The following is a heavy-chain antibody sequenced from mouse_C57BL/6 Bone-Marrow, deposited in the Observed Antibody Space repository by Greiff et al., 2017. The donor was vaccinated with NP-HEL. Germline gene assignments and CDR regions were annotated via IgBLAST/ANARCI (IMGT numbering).Heavy chain of an antibody. CDR2: ISYSGST. J-gene: IGHJ3*01. CDR3: ARTKGYDYGFAY. D-gene: IGHD2-4*01. V-gene: IGHV3-1*01. Sequence: VQLQQSGPGMVKPSQSLSLTCTVTGYSITSGYDWHWIRHLPGNKLEWMGYISYSGSTNYNPSLKSRISITHDTSKNHFFLKLNSVTTEDTATYYCARTKGYDYGFAYWGQGTLVTVSA. CDR1: GYSITSGYD.